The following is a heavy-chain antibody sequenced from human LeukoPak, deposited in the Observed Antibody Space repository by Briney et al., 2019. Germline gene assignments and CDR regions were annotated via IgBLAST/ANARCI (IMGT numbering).Heavy chain of an antibody. J-gene: IGHJ4*02. V-gene: IGHV4-39*07. CDR3: ATDTGYAGGEFFEY. Sequence: PSETLSLTCTVSGASIATNAYVWAWIRQPPGRGLEWIASILYSGSTYYHPSLKSRVPVSRDTSTNQCSLNLSSVTAAATAVYYCATDTGYAGGEFFEYWGQGSLVTVSS. D-gene: IGHD3-16*01. CDR2: ILYSGST. CDR1: GASIATNAYV.